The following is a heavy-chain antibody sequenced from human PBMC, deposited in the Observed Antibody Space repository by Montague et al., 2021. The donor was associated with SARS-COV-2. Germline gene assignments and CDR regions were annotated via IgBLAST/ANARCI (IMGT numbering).Heavy chain of an antibody. J-gene: IGHJ5*02. V-gene: IGHV4-34*01. CDR1: GGSLSGYY. CDR3: ARQGSGSYYNWFDP. Sequence: SETLSLTCAVYGGSLSGYYWSWIRQPPRKGLEWIGEINHSGSTNYNPSLKIRVTISLDTSKNQFSLKLSSVTAADTAVYYCARQGSGSYYNWFDPWGQGTLVTVSS. CDR2: INHSGST. D-gene: IGHD1-26*01.